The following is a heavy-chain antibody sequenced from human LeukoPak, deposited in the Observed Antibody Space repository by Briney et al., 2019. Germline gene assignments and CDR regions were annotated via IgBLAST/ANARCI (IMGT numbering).Heavy chain of an antibody. CDR3: AKGGNPAAFDI. V-gene: IGHV3-23*01. D-gene: IGHD4-23*01. CDR1: GFTFSNYV. J-gene: IGHJ3*02. Sequence: GGSLRLSCAASGFTFSNYVMSWVRQAPGKGLEWVSTISSSGGSTYYADSVKGRFTISRDNSKNTLYLRMNSLRAEDTAVYYCAKGGNPAAFDIWGQGTMVTISS. CDR2: ISSSGGST.